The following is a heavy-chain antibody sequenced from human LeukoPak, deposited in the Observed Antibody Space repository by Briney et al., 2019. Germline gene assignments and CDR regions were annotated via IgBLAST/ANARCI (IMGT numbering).Heavy chain of an antibody. CDR3: ARSPLYDFWSGYYSEGVDY. Sequence: GASVKVSCKASGYTFTSYDINWVRQATGQGLEWMGWMNPNSGNTGYARKFQGRVTMTRNTSISTAYMELSSLRSEDTAVYYCARSPLYDFWSGYYSEGVDYWGQGTLVTVSS. CDR2: MNPNSGNT. D-gene: IGHD3-3*01. CDR1: GYTFTSYD. V-gene: IGHV1-8*01. J-gene: IGHJ4*02.